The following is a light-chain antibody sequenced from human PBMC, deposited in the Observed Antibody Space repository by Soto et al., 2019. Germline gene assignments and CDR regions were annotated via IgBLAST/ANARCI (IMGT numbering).Light chain of an antibody. CDR1: QSVSSSY. CDR2: GAS. Sequence: EIVLTQSPGTLSLSPGERATISCRASQSVSSSYLAWYQQKPGQAPRLLIYGASSRATGIPDRFSGSGSGTDFSLTISRLEPEDFAVYYCQQYGSSPYTFGQGTMLEIK. J-gene: IGKJ2*01. CDR3: QQYGSSPYT. V-gene: IGKV3-20*01.